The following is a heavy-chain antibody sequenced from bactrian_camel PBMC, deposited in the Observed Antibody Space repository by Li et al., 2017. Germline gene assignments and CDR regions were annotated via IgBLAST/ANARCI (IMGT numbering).Heavy chain of an antibody. CDR3: AAGDEENYYSELELLDAADFAY. CDR2: IANTGVT. Sequence: HVQLVESGGGSVQAGGSLTLSCSPAEYKYMGWIRQGPGKDHEGVAVIANTGVTHYKESVEGRFTVSKDDAKNTLYLQMNSLKPDDTATYYCAAGDEENYYSELELLDAADFAYWGQGTQVTVS. D-gene: IGHD2*01. CDR1: EYKY. V-gene: IGHV3S53*01. J-gene: IGHJ6*01.